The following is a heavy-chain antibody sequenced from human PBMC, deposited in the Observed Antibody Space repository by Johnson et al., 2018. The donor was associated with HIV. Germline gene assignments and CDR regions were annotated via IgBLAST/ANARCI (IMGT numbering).Heavy chain of an antibody. J-gene: IGHJ3*02. CDR1: GFTFSNAW. V-gene: IGHV3-15*01. CDR3: SRPRGGLVARDAFDM. D-gene: IGHD2-15*01. Sequence: EVQLVESGGGLVQPGGSLILSCAASGFTFSNAWMSWVRQAPGKGLEWVGRIKSKTDGGTTDYAAPVKGRFTISRDDSKNTLYLQMNSLKTEDTAVYYCSRPRGGLVARDAFDMWGQGTMVTVSS. CDR2: IKSKTDGGTT.